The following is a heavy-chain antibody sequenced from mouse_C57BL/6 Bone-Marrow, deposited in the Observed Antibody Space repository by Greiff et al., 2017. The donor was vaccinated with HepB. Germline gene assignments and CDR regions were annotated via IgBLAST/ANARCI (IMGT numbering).Heavy chain of an antibody. CDR2: IDPSDSYT. D-gene: IGHD1-1*02. CDR3: ARLLL. CDR1: GYTFTSYW. Sequence: QVQLQQPGAELVRPGTSVKLSCKASGYTFTSYWMHWVKQRPGQGLEWIGVIDPSDSYTNYNQKFKGKATLTVDTSSSTAYMQLSSLTSEDSAVYYYARLLLWGQGTTLTVSS. V-gene: IGHV1-59*01. J-gene: IGHJ2*01.